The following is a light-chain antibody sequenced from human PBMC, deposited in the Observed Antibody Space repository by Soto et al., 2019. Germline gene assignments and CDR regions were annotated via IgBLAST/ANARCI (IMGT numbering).Light chain of an antibody. CDR2: EVS. J-gene: IGLJ3*02. V-gene: IGLV2-14*01. CDR1: SSDVGGYNY. Sequence: QSALTQPASVSGSPGQSITISCTGTSSDVGGYNYVSWYQQHPGKDPKLMIHEVSNRPTGVSNRFSGSKSGNTASLTISGLQAEDEADYYCSSYTSSSPRVFGGGTKLTVL. CDR3: SSYTSSSPRV.